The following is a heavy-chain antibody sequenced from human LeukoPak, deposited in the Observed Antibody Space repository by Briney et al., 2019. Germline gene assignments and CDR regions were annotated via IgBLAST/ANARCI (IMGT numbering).Heavy chain of an antibody. D-gene: IGHD3-22*01. J-gene: IGHJ4*02. Sequence: GGSLRLSCAASGFTFSSYAMSWVRQAPGKGLEWVSAISGSGGSTYYADSVKGRFTISRDNSKKTLYLRINSLRAEDTAVYYCARHYDYDGSGYNSYWGQGTLVTVSS. CDR3: ARHYDYDGSGYNSY. CDR1: GFTFSSYA. V-gene: IGHV3-23*01. CDR2: ISGSGGST.